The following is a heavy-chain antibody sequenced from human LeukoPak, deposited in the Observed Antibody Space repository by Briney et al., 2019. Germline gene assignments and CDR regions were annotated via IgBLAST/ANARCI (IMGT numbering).Heavy chain of an antibody. J-gene: IGHJ3*02. CDR2: IYSGGST. CDR3: ARFGYFDWYLMAFDI. CDR1: GFTVSSNY. V-gene: IGHV3-53*01. Sequence: GGSLRLSCAASGFTVSSNYMSWVRQAPGKGLEWVSGIYSGGSTYYADSVKGRFTISRDNSKNTLYLQMNSLRAEDPAVYYCARFGYFDWYLMAFDIWGQGTMVTVSS. D-gene: IGHD3-9*01.